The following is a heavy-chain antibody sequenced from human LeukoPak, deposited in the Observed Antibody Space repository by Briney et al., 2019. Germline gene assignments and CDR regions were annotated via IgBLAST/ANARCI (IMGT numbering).Heavy chain of an antibody. CDR3: ASDLSSSGYPYYYYYMDV. V-gene: IGHV3-48*03. CDR2: ISSSGSTI. J-gene: IGHJ6*03. Sequence: PGGSLRLSCAAHGFTFSSSEMHWVRQAPGKGLEWVSYISSSGSTIYYADSVKGRFTISRDNAKNSLYLQMNSLRAEDTAVYYCASDLSSSGYPYYYYYMDVWGKGTTVTVSS. D-gene: IGHD3-22*01. CDR1: GFTFSSSE.